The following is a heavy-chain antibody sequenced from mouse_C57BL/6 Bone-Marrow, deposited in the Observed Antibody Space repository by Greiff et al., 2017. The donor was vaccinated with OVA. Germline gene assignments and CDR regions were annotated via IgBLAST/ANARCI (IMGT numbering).Heavy chain of an antibody. Sequence: QVQLQQSGAELVKPGASVKMSCKASGYTFTTYPIEWMKQNHGKSLEWIGNFHPYNDDTKYNEKFKGKATLTVEKSSSTVYLELSRLTSDDSAVYDCARKEINSYGNSYVWFAYWGQGTLVTVSA. J-gene: IGHJ3*01. V-gene: IGHV1-47*01. D-gene: IGHD1-1*01. CDR2: FHPYNDDT. CDR1: GYTFTTYP. CDR3: ARKEINSYGNSYVWFAY.